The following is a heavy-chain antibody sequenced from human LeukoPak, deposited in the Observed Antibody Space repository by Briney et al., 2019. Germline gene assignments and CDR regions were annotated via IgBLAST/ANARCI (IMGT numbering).Heavy chain of an antibody. CDR3: ARDHIGRGAILGNWFDP. CDR2: ISAYNGNT. CDR1: GYTFTSYG. V-gene: IGHV1-18*04. D-gene: IGHD3-10*01. Sequence: GASVKVSCKASGYTFTSYGISWVRQAPGQGLEWMGWISAYNGNTNYAQKLQGRVTMTTDTSTSTAYMELRSLRSGDTAVYYCARDHIGRGAILGNWFDPWGQGTLVTVSS. J-gene: IGHJ5*02.